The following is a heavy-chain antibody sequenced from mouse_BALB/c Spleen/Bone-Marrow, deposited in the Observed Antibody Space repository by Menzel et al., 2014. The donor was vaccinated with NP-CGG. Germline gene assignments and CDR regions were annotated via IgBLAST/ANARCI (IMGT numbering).Heavy chain of an antibody. CDR1: GFNIKDYY. Sequence: VQLKESGAEIVRPGALVKLSCKASGFNIKDYYMQWVKQRPEQGLEWIGWIDPENGNTIYDPKFQGKASITADTSSNTAYLQLGSLTSEDTAVYYCARGDGYAMDYWGQGTSVTVSS. V-gene: IGHV14-1*02. J-gene: IGHJ4*01. CDR3: ARGDGYAMDY. CDR2: IDPENGNT.